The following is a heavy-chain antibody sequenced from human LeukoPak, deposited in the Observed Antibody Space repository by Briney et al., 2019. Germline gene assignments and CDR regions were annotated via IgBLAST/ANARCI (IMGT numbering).Heavy chain of an antibody. J-gene: IGHJ4*02. D-gene: IGHD6-19*01. Sequence: PGGSLRLSCAASGFTFSDYYMSWIRQAPGKGLEWVSYISSSGSTIYYADSVKGRFTISRDNAKNSLYLQMNSLRAEDTAVYYCARDRRSSGTSVPFDYWGQGTLVTVSS. CDR2: ISSSGSTI. V-gene: IGHV3-11*01. CDR3: ARDRRSSGTSVPFDY. CDR1: GFTFSDYY.